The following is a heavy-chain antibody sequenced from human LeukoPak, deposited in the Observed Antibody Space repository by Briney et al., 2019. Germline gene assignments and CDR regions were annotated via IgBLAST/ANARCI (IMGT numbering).Heavy chain of an antibody. Sequence: GESLKISCKGSGYSFTNYWIGWVRQMPGKGLEWMGIIYPGDSDTRYSPSFQGQVTISADKSISTAYLQWSSLKASDTAVYYCARLMAVAGYNWFDPWGQGTLVTVSS. CDR2: IYPGDSDT. CDR1: GYSFTNYW. J-gene: IGHJ5*02. D-gene: IGHD6-19*01. V-gene: IGHV5-51*01. CDR3: ARLMAVAGYNWFDP.